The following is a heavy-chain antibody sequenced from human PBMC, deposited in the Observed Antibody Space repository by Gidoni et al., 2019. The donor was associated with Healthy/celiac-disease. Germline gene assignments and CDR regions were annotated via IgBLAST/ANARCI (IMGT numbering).Heavy chain of an antibody. CDR2: IYYSGST. J-gene: IGHJ4*02. D-gene: IGHD2-2*01. CDR1: GGSISSSSYY. V-gene: IGHV4-39*01. Sequence: QLQLQESGPGLVKPSETLSLTCTGSGGSISSSSYYWGWIRQPPGKGLEWIGSIYYSGSTYYNPSLKSRVTISVDTSKNQFSLKLSSVTAADTAVYYCARQGLDCSSTSCHGSPFDYWGQGTLVTVSS. CDR3: ARQGLDCSSTSCHGSPFDY.